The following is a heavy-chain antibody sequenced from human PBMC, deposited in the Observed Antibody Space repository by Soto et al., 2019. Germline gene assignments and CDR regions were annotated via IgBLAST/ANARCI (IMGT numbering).Heavy chain of an antibody. CDR3: AKNKGQQLIYSLDY. CDR1: GFTFNSFA. Sequence: EIQLLEYGGDLAQPGGSLRLSCAVSGFTFNSFAMSWVRQAPGKGLEWVSMIGGSGSSTYYADSVKGRFIISRDNSKNTLYLLMSSLKAEDTAVYYCAKNKGQQLIYSLDYWGQGSLVTVSS. D-gene: IGHD6-13*01. V-gene: IGHV3-23*01. CDR2: IGGSGSST. J-gene: IGHJ4*02.